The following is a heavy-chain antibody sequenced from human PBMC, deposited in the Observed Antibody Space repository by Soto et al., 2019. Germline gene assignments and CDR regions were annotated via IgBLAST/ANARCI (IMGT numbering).Heavy chain of an antibody. J-gene: IGHJ4*02. CDR2: IYYSGST. D-gene: IGHD6-6*01. Sequence: PXETRSITCTVSGCSISSSSYYWGWIRQPPGKGLEWIGSIYYSGSTYYNPSLKSRVTISVDTSKNQFSLKLSSVTAADTAVYYCARRYSSSSRYFDYWGQGTLVTVSS. CDR3: ARRYSSSSRYFDY. CDR1: GCSISSSSYY. V-gene: IGHV4-39*01.